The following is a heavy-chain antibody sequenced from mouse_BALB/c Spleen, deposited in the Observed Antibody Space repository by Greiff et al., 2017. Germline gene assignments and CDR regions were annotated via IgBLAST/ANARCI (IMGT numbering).Heavy chain of an antibody. CDR3: ARLAWNAMDY. CDR2: ISYSGST. CDR1: GYSITSDYA. Sequence: EVKLQESGPGLVKPSQSLSLTCTVTGYSITSDYAWNWIRQFPGNKLEWMGYISYSGSTSYNPSLKSRISITRDTSKNQFFLQLNSVTTEDTATYYCARLAWNAMDYWGQGTSVTVSS. J-gene: IGHJ4*01. V-gene: IGHV3-2*02.